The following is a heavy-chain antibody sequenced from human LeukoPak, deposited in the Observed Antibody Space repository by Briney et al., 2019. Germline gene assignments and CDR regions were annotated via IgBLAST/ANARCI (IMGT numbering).Heavy chain of an antibody. CDR2: ITGSGGTT. V-gene: IGHV3-23*01. CDR3: AKDVTTVISRVGYCGY. J-gene: IGHJ4*02. CDR1: GFTFSSYW. D-gene: IGHD4-23*01. Sequence: GGSLRLSCAASGFTFSSYWMSWVRQAPGKGLEWVSAITGSGGTTYYADSVKGRFTISRDNSQNTLYLQMNSLRGEDTAVYYCAKDVTTVISRVGYCGYWGQGTLVTVS.